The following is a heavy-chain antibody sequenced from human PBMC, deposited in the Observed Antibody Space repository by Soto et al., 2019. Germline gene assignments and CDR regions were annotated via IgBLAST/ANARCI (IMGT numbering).Heavy chain of an antibody. J-gene: IGHJ4*02. V-gene: IGHV3-23*01. CDR3: AKDRRAGGNSAFYFDF. CDR2: ISATGGGT. Sequence: GGSLRLSCAASGFKFSNYAMSWARQAPGKGLEWVSLISATGGGTYYADSVKGRFTISRDNSHNTLYLQVHSLTAEDTAVYYCAKDRRAGGNSAFYFDFWGQGAQVTVSS. CDR1: GFKFSNYA. D-gene: IGHD3-16*01.